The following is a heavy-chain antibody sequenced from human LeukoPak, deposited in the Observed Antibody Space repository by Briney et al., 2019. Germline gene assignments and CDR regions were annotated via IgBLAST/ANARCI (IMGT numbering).Heavy chain of an antibody. CDR1: GFTFSSYG. Sequence: PGGSLRLSCAASGFTFSSYGMHWVRQAPGKGREWVAFIRYDGSNKYYADSVKGRFTISRDNSKNTMYLQMNSLRTEDTAVYYCAKDGTGWPHKFIDYWGQGTLVTVSS. CDR3: AKDGTGWPHKFIDY. J-gene: IGHJ4*02. D-gene: IGHD6-19*01. V-gene: IGHV3-30*02. CDR2: IRYDGSNK.